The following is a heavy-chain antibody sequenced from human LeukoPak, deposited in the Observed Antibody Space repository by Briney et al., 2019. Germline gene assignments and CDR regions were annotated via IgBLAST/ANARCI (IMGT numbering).Heavy chain of an antibody. CDR3: ARDTSGIPARPTGFQH. CDR1: GFTSSSYS. D-gene: IGHD6-6*01. V-gene: IGHV3-21*01. CDR2: IITSISYT. Sequence: KAARSLRLASAPAGFTSSSYSMNWVRQAPGKGREWVSSIITSISYTYYTDSVKGRFTIPRDNAKNSLYLEMNSLRAEDTAVYYCARDTSGIPARPTGFQHWGQGTLVTVSS. J-gene: IGHJ1*01.